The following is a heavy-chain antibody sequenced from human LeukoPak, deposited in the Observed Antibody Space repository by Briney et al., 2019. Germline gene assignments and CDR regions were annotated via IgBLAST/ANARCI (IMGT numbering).Heavy chain of an antibody. J-gene: IGHJ4*02. CDR3: AREYFLGSYWGDFDY. V-gene: IGHV1-2*06. Sequence: ASVKVSCKASGYTFTGYYMHWVRQAPGQGLEWMGRINLNSGGTNYAQKFQGRVTMNRDTSIDTAYMELSRLRSDDTAVYYCAREYFLGSYWGDFDYWGQGTLVTVSS. CDR2: INLNSGGT. D-gene: IGHD1-26*01. CDR1: GYTFTGYY.